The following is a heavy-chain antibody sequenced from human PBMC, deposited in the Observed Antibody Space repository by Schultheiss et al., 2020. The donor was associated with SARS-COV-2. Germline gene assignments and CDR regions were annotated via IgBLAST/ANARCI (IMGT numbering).Heavy chain of an antibody. V-gene: IGHV1-69*13. D-gene: IGHD2-15*01. Sequence: SVKVSCKASGGTFSSSAISWVRQAPGQGLEWMGGIIPIFGTANYAQKFQGRVTITADESTSTAYMELSSLRSEDTAVYYCAGALRDCSGGSCYLNWFDPWGQGTLVTVSS. CDR2: IIPIFGTA. CDR3: AGALRDCSGGSCYLNWFDP. CDR1: GGTFSSSA. J-gene: IGHJ5*02.